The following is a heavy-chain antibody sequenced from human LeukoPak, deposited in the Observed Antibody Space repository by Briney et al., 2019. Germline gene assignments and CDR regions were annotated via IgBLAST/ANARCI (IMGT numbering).Heavy chain of an antibody. CDR1: GYTFSSYW. J-gene: IGHJ4*02. V-gene: IGHV5-51*01. CDR3: ARNLGYSSGWYSDY. D-gene: IGHD6-19*01. Sequence: PGESLKISCKGSGYTFSSYWIGWVRQMPGKGLEWMGIIYPGDSDTRYSPSFKGQVTMSADKSINTAYLQWSSLEASDTAMYYCARNLGYSSGWYSDYWGQGTLVTVSS. CDR2: IYPGDSDT.